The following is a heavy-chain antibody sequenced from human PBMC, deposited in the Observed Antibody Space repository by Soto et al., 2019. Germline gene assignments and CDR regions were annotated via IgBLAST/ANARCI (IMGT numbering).Heavy chain of an antibody. Sequence: QVQLVQSGAEVKKPGSSVKVSCKASGGTFSSYAISWVRQAPGQGLEWMGGIIPIFGTANYAQKFQGRVTITADESTSTAYMVLSSLRSEDTAVYYCARDIRFDYGYPNPREDYWGQGTLVTVSS. CDR2: IIPIFGTA. CDR3: ARDIRFDYGYPNPREDY. CDR1: GGTFSSYA. D-gene: IGHD4-17*01. V-gene: IGHV1-69*12. J-gene: IGHJ4*02.